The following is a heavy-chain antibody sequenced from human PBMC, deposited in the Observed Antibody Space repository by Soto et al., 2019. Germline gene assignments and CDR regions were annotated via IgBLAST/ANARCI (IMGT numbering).Heavy chain of an antibody. J-gene: IGHJ6*02. CDR2: SSGYNGNT. CDR3: ATAYCGGDCFNQGYYYSGMDV. Sequence: QVQLVQSGAEVKKPGASVKVSCKASGYTFTSYGISWVRQAPGQGLEWMGWSSGYNGNTNYAQKFQGRVTMNTDTSTSTAYMELRSLRSDDTAVYYCATAYCGGDCFNQGYYYSGMDVWGQGTTVTVSS. V-gene: IGHV1-18*01. CDR1: GYTFTSYG. D-gene: IGHD2-21*02.